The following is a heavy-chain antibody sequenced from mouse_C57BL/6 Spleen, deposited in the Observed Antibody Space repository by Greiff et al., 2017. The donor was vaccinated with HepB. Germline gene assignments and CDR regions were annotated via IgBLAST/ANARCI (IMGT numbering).Heavy chain of an antibody. CDR1: GFTFSDYG. CDR2: ISSGSSTI. CDR3: ARGCGYYFDY. V-gene: IGHV5-17*01. D-gene: IGHD1-1*02. Sequence: EVQLVESGGGLVKPGGSLKLSCAASGFTFSDYGMHWVRQAPEKGLEWVAYISSGSSTIYYADTVKGRFTISRDNAKNTLFLQMTSLVSEDTAMYYCARGCGYYFDYWGQGTTLTVSS. J-gene: IGHJ2*01.